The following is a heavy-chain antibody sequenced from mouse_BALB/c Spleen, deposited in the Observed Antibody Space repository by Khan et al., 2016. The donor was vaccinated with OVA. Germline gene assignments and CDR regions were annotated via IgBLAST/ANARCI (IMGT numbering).Heavy chain of an antibody. Sequence: QVQLKQSGAELVRPGTSVKVSCKASGYAFNNYMIEWVKQRPGQGLEWSGVYNPGSGGTKYNEKIKGKATLTADKSSNTAYMQLSSLTSDDPAVYFCARGGYGSLAYWGQGTLVTVSA. CDR2: YNPGSGGT. CDR1: GYAFNNYM. CDR3: ARGGYGSLAY. D-gene: IGHD1-1*02. V-gene: IGHV1-54*01. J-gene: IGHJ3*01.